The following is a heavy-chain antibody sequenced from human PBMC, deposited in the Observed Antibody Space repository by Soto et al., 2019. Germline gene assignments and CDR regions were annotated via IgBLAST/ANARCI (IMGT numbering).Heavy chain of an antibody. CDR2: ISGGGGST. D-gene: IGHD3-22*01. V-gene: IGHV3-23*01. Sequence: EVQLLESGGRLVQPGGSLRLSCAASGFSFSIYAMNWVRQAPGKGLEWVSGISGGGGSTYYADSVKGRFTISRDNSKNTLYLQMNSLRFEDTAVYYCAKDPTSYDSSAQFDSWGQGTLVTVSS. CDR3: AKDPTSYDSSAQFDS. CDR1: GFSFSIYA. J-gene: IGHJ4*02.